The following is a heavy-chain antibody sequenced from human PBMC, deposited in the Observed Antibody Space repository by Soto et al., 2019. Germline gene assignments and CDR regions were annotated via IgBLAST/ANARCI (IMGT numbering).Heavy chain of an antibody. CDR2: INESGST. J-gene: IGHJ4*02. Sequence: QVQLQQWGAGLVKPSETLSLSCAVYGQSFSGHSWAWIRQPPGKGLEWIGEINESGSTYYNPSLKSRVTISPDTSKNQFSLKLSSVSAADTAAYFCARGSGIVALPAELEDVNYDYWGQGTLVNVSS. CDR3: ARGSGIVALPAELEDVNYDY. CDR1: GQSFSGHS. V-gene: IGHV4-34*01. D-gene: IGHD2-2*01.